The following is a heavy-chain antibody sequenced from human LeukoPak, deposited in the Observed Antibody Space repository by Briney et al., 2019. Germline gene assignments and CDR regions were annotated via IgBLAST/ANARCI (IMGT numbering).Heavy chain of an antibody. D-gene: IGHD2-21*02. V-gene: IGHV4-39*01. CDR3: AKTVWSRLAAGLDS. Sequence: PSETLSLTCSVSGGSTSGSSYYWGWIRQPPGKGLEWIGNIYYRGSTYYNPSLKSRVIMSIDTSKNQFSLKVNSVTATDTAVYYCAKTVWSRLAAGLDSWGQGTLVTVSS. CDR1: GGSTSGSSYY. J-gene: IGHJ4*02. CDR2: IYYRGST.